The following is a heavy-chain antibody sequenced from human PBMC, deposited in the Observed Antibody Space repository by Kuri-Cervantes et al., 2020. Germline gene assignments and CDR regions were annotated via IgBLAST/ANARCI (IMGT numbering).Heavy chain of an antibody. CDR2: IYYSGST. CDR1: GGSISSYY. J-gene: IGHJ3*02. D-gene: IGHD2-2*01. CDR3: ARVGSSYAHSGDAFDI. V-gene: IGHV4-59*01. Sequence: SETLSLTCTVSGGSISSYYWSWIRQPPGKGLEWIGYIYYSGSTNYNPSLKSRVTISVDTSKNQFSLKLSSVTAADTAVYYCARVGSSYAHSGDAFDIWGQGTTVTVSS.